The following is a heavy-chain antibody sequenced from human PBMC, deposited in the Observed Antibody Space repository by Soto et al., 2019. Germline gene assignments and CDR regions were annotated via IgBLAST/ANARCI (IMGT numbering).Heavy chain of an antibody. CDR2: IIPIFGTA. V-gene: IGHV1-69*13. Sequence: SVKVSCKASGGTFSSYAISWVRQAPGQGLEWMGGIIPIFGTANYAQKFQGRVKINADESTSTAYMVLSSLSSEDTALYYCASLGYCSGGSCYSLGNNWFDPWGQGTLVTVSS. J-gene: IGHJ5*02. D-gene: IGHD2-15*01. CDR1: GGTFSSYA. CDR3: ASLGYCSGGSCYSLGNNWFDP.